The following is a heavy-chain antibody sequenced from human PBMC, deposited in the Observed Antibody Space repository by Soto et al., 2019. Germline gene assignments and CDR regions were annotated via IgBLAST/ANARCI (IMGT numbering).Heavy chain of an antibody. CDR1: GFSLSTSGVG. Sequence: KSGPTLVNPTQTLTLTCTFSGFSLSTSGVGVGWIRQPPGKALEWLALIYWDDDKRYSPSLKSRLTITKDTSKNQVVLTMTNMDPVDTATYYCAHRLRVTYYYDSSGYSNWFDPWGQGTLVTVSS. D-gene: IGHD3-22*01. CDR2: IYWDDDK. J-gene: IGHJ5*02. V-gene: IGHV2-5*02. CDR3: AHRLRVTYYYDSSGYSNWFDP.